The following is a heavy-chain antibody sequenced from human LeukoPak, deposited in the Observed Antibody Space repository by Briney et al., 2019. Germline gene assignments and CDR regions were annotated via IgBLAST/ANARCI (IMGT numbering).Heavy chain of an antibody. CDR2: IYHSGST. CDR1: GYSISSGYY. Sequence: SETLSLTCAVSGYSISSGYYWGWIRQPPGKGLGWIGSIYHSGSTYYNPSLKSRVTISEDTSKNQFSLKLSSVTAADTAVYYCARDHGYYYGSGSYYPQPFDYWGQGTLVTVSS. J-gene: IGHJ4*02. CDR3: ARDHGYYYGSGSYYPQPFDY. V-gene: IGHV4-38-2*02. D-gene: IGHD3-10*01.